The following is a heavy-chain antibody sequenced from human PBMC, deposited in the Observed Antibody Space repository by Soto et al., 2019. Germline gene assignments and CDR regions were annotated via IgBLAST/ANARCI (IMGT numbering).Heavy chain of an antibody. CDR2: ISGSGGST. CDR3: ARGRPDYYYYGMGV. V-gene: IGHV3-23*01. D-gene: IGHD5-12*01. CDR1: GFTFSSYA. Sequence: PGGSLRLSCAASGFTFSSYAMSWVRQAPGKGLEWVSAISGSGGSTYYADSVKGRFTISRDNSKNTLYLQMNSLRAEDTAVYYCARGRPDYYYYGMGVWGQGTTVTVS. J-gene: IGHJ6*02.